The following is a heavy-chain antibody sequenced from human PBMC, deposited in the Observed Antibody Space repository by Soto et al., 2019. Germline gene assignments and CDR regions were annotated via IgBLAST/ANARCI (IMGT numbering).Heavy chain of an antibody. CDR1: GGSFSGYY. V-gene: IGHV4-34*01. J-gene: IGHJ5*02. Sequence: QVQLQQWGAGLLKPSETLSLTCAVYGGSFSGYYWSWIRQPPGKGLEWIGEINHSGSTNYNPSLKSRVTISVDTSKTKCSLKLSSVTAADTAVYYCARGGGLAAAGTSWFDPWGQGTLVTVSS. CDR3: ARGGGLAAAGTSWFDP. CDR2: INHSGST. D-gene: IGHD6-13*01.